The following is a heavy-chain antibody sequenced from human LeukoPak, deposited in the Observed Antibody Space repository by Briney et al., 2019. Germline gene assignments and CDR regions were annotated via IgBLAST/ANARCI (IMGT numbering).Heavy chain of an antibody. CDR3: AKILSGTYSFDL. CDR1: GSTFSTYP. Sequence: PGESLRLSCTASGSTFSTYPMTWVRQAPGQGLEWVSAISGNSVTIYYADSVKGRFTISRDNSKNTLYLQMYSLRAEDTAVYYCAKILSGTYSFDLWGQGTQVTVSS. D-gene: IGHD1-26*01. CDR2: ISGNSVTI. V-gene: IGHV3-23*01. J-gene: IGHJ4*02.